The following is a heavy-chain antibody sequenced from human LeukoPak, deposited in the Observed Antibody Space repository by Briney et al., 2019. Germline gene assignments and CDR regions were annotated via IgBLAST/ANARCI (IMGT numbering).Heavy chain of an antibody. V-gene: IGHV3-30-3*01. Sequence: GRSLRLSCAASGFSFSTYAMHWVRQAPGKGLEWVAVVSHDGSSKYYADSVKGRFTISRDKSKNTLYLQMNSLRAEDTAVYYCARDRDTAMGLWGQGTLVTVSS. CDR3: ARDRDTAMGL. CDR2: VSHDGSSK. D-gene: IGHD5-18*01. CDR1: GFSFSTYA. J-gene: IGHJ4*02.